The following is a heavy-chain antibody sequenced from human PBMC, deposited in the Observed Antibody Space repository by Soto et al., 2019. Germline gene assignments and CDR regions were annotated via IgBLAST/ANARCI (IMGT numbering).Heavy chain of an antibody. Sequence: QLQLQESGPGLVKPSETLSLTCTVSGGSISSSSYYWGWIRQPPGKGLEWIGSIYYSGSTYYNPSLKRRVTISGDTSKNQFSLKLSSVTAADTAVYYCASHIDEAAPFDYWGQGTLVTVSS. V-gene: IGHV4-39*01. CDR1: GGSISSSSYY. D-gene: IGHD2-15*01. J-gene: IGHJ4*02. CDR3: ASHIDEAAPFDY. CDR2: IYYSGST.